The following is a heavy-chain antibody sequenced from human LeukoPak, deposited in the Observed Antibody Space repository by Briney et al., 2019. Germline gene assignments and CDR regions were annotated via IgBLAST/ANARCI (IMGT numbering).Heavy chain of an antibody. CDR2: ISYDGSNR. D-gene: IGHD2/OR15-2a*01. CDR1: GFSFSTYT. Sequence: GGSLRLSCAASGFSFSTYTMHWVRQAPGKGLEWVAVISYDGSNRYYGDSVKDRFTISRDSSKNTLSLQMNNLRPEDTAVYYCLTIVETTFDAFDIWGQGTMVTVSS. J-gene: IGHJ3*02. V-gene: IGHV3-30-3*01. CDR3: LTIVETTFDAFDI.